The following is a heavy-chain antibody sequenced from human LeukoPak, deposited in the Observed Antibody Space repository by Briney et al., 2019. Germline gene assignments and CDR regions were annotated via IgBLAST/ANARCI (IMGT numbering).Heavy chain of an antibody. J-gene: IGHJ6*03. CDR1: GFSFTSYN. CDR3: ARRAVPKRSNYYYYYYMDV. V-gene: IGHV4-34*01. CDR2: INHSGST. Sequence: GSLRLSCAASGFSFTSYNMNWVRQAPGKGLEWIGEINHSGSTNYNPSLKSRVTISVDTSKNQFSLKLGSVTAADTAVYYCARRAVPKRSNYYYYYYMDVWGKGTTVTISS. D-gene: IGHD2-2*01.